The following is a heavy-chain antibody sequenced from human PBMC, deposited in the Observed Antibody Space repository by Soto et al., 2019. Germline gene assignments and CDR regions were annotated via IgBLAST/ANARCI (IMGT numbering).Heavy chain of an antibody. Sequence: PGGSLRLSCASSGCTFSSYSMSWVRQAPGKGLEWVSVIYSGGSTYYADSVKGRFTISRDNSKSTLYLQMNSLRAEDTAVYYCARVVGGIANYYYYYMDVWGKGTTVTVSS. CDR3: ARVVGGIANYYYYYMDV. V-gene: IGHV3-66*01. CDR1: GCTFSSYS. J-gene: IGHJ6*03. CDR2: IYSGGST. D-gene: IGHD3-10*01.